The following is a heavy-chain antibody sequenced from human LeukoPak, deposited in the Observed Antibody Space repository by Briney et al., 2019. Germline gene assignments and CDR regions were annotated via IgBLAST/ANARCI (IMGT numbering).Heavy chain of an antibody. CDR3: ARAPALIAAAANCYMDV. V-gene: IGHV4-34*01. Sequence: SETLSLTCAVYGGSFSGYYWSWIRQPPGKGLEWIGEINHSGSTNYNPSLKSRVTISVDTSKNQFSLKLSSVTAADTAVYYCARAPALIAAAANCYMDVWGKGTTVTVSS. CDR1: GGSFSGYY. D-gene: IGHD6-13*01. J-gene: IGHJ6*03. CDR2: INHSGST.